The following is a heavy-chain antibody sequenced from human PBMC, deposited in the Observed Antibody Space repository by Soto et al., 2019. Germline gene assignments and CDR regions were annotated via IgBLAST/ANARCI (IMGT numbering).Heavy chain of an antibody. D-gene: IGHD3-22*01. V-gene: IGHV4-34*01. J-gene: IGHJ4*02. CDR3: ARAPLGIIVAPDF. CDR1: GGSFSGYY. Sequence: PSETLSLTCVVSGGSFSGYYWTWIRQAPGKGLEWIGEVDHSGSTRYNPSLKSRVTMSGDTSKNQFSLSLSSVTAADTAVYYCARAPLGIIVAPDFWGQGTLVTVSS. CDR2: VDHSGST.